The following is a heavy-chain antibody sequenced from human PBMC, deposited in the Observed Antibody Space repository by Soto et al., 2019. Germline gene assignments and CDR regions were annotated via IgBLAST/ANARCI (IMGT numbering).Heavy chain of an antibody. CDR2: IIPIFGTA. J-gene: IGHJ4*02. Sequence: QVQLVQSGAEVKKPGSSVKVSCKASGGTFSSYAISWVRQAPGQGLEWMGGIIPIFGTANYAQKFQGRVTITADESTSTAYIELSSLRSEDTAVYYCARGRDEEGMITFGGVIVWGQGTLVTVSS. CDR1: GGTFSSYA. CDR3: ARGRDEEGMITFGGVIV. V-gene: IGHV1-69*01. D-gene: IGHD3-16*02.